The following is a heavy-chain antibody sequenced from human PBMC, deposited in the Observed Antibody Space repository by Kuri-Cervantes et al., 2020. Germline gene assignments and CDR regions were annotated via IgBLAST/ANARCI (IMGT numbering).Heavy chain of an antibody. J-gene: IGHJ4*02. Sequence: LSLTCAASGFTFSSYSMNWVRQAPGKGLEWVSVIYSGGSTYYADSVKGRFTISRDNSKNTLYLQMNSLRAEDTAVYYCAKLTRFAEEPFDYWGQGTLVTVSS. CDR1: GFTFSSYS. V-gene: IGHV3-66*01. CDR3: AKLTRFAEEPFDY. D-gene: IGHD4-23*01. CDR2: IYSGGST.